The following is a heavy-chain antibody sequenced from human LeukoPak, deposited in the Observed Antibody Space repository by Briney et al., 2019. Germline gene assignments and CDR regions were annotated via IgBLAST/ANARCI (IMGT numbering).Heavy chain of an antibody. J-gene: IGHJ6*03. D-gene: IGHD5-18*01. CDR3: ARVRGGYSYGFYYYYYMDV. Sequence: ASVKVSCKASGYTFTSYYMHWVRQAPGQGLEWMGWINTNTGNPTYAQGFTGRFVFSLDTSVSTAYLQISSLKAEDTAVYYCARVRGGYSYGFYYYYYMDVWGKGTTVTVSS. CDR2: INTNTGNP. V-gene: IGHV7-4-1*02. CDR1: GYTFTSYY.